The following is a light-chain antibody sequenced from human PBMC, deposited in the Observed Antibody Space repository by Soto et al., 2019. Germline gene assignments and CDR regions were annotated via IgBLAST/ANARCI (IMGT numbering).Light chain of an antibody. Sequence: DVQVTQSPSTLSASVGDRVTITCRASHSISNWLAWYQQKPGKAPKLLIYKASTLDSGVPSRFSGSGSGTEFTLTISSLQPDDFATYYCQQYNSYSITFGQGTRLEIK. V-gene: IGKV1-5*03. J-gene: IGKJ5*01. CDR1: HSISNW. CDR3: QQYNSYSIT. CDR2: KAS.